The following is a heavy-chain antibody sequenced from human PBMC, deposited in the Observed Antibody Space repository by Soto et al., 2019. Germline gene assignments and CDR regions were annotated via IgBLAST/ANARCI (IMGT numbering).Heavy chain of an antibody. CDR1: GGSINNNF. CDR2: VYYDGHT. Sequence: SETLSLTCTVSGGSINNNFWGWIRQPPGKGLEWIGYVYYDGHTDYNPSLESRVTIAVDTSKNQFSLRLTSVTAADTAVYYCARDFFGGYCFDYWGQGALVPVS. V-gene: IGHV4-59*01. CDR3: ARDFFGGYCFDY. D-gene: IGHD5-12*01. J-gene: IGHJ4*02.